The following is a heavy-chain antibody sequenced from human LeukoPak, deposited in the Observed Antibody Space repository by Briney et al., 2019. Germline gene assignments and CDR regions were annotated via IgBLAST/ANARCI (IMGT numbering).Heavy chain of an antibody. J-gene: IGHJ5*02. CDR3: ARARGSGSWSFDP. V-gene: IGHV4-59*01. CDR2: IYYSGST. D-gene: IGHD3-10*01. CDR1: GGSISSYF. Sequence: PSETLSLTCTVPGGSISSYFWSWIRQPPGKGLEWIGYIYYSGSTNYNPSLKSRVTISVDTSKNQFSLKLSSVTAADTAVYYCARARGSGSWSFDPWGQGTLVTVSS.